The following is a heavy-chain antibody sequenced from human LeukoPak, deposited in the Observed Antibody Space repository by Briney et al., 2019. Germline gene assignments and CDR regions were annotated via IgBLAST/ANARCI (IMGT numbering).Heavy chain of an antibody. CDR3: ARDHKPYSSGWYYFDY. CDR1: GFTFRRYA. CDR2: IWYDGSNK. V-gene: IGHV3-33*08. Sequence: GGSLRLSCAATGFTFRRYAMHWVRQAPGKGLEWVAVIWYDGSNKYYADSVKGRFTISRDNSKNTLYLQMNSLRAEDTAVYYCARDHKPYSSGWYYFDYWGQGTLVTVSS. J-gene: IGHJ4*02. D-gene: IGHD6-19*01.